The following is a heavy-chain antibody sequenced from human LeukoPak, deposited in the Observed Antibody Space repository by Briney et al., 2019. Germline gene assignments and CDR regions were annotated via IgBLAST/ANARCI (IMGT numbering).Heavy chain of an antibody. Sequence: PGRSLRLSCAASGFTFSSYGMHWVRQAPGKGLEWVAVISYDGSNKYYADSVKGRFTISRDNSKNTLYLQMNSLRAEDTAVYYCAKERDSSGWYFDFDYWGQGTLVTVSS. J-gene: IGHJ4*02. D-gene: IGHD6-19*01. CDR2: ISYDGSNK. V-gene: IGHV3-30*18. CDR1: GFTFSSYG. CDR3: AKERDSSGWYFDFDY.